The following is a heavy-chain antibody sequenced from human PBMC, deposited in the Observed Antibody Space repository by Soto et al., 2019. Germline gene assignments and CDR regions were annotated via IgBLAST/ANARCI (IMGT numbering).Heavy chain of an antibody. CDR1: GFTFSSYW. CDR3: ARGYSGTYCIDY. CDR2: INTDGSDT. D-gene: IGHD1-26*01. J-gene: IGHJ4*02. V-gene: IGHV3-74*03. Sequence: PVGSLRLSCVASGFTFSSYWMHWVRQGPGKGLVWVSRINTDGSDTTYADSVKGRCTISRDSAKNTLYLQMNSLRAEDTAVYYCARGYSGTYCIDYWGQGILVTVSS.